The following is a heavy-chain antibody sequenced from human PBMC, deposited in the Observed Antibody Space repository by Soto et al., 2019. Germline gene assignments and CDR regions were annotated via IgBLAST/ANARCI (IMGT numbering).Heavy chain of an antibody. CDR2: IYYSGST. J-gene: IGHJ4*02. CDR1: GGSISSGGYY. V-gene: IGHV4-31*03. D-gene: IGHD6-19*01. CDR3: AREDIAVAGPLDY. Sequence: SETLSLTCTVSGGSISSGGYYWSWIRQHPGKGLEWIGYIYYSGSTYYNPSLKSRVTISVDTSKNQFSLKLSSVTAADTAVYYCAREDIAVAGPLDYWGQGTLVTVSS.